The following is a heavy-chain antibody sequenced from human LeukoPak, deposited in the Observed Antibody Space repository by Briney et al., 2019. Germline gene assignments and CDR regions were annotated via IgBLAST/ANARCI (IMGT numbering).Heavy chain of an antibody. CDR2: IYHSGST. J-gene: IGHJ3*02. Sequence: SETLSLTCTVSGGSINSSYWWSWVRQPPGKGLEWIGQIYHSGSTNYNPSLKSRVTISVDKSKNQFSLKLFSVIAADTAVYYCARGDYTHAFDIWGQGALVTVSS. V-gene: IGHV4-4*02. D-gene: IGHD4-11*01. CDR3: ARGDYTHAFDI. CDR1: GGSINSSYW.